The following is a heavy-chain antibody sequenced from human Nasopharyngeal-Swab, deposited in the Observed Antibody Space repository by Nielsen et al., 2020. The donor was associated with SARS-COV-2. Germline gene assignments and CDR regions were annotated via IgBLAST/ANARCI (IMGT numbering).Heavy chain of an antibody. Sequence: GGSPRLSCAASGFTFDDYAMHWVRQAPGKGLEWVSGISWNSGSIGYADSVKGRFTISRDNAKNSLYLQMNSLRAEDTALYYCAKLAFVGTTYDAFDIWGQGTMVTVSS. V-gene: IGHV3-9*01. CDR1: GFTFDDYA. J-gene: IGHJ3*02. D-gene: IGHD7-27*01. CDR2: ISWNSGSI. CDR3: AKLAFVGTTYDAFDI.